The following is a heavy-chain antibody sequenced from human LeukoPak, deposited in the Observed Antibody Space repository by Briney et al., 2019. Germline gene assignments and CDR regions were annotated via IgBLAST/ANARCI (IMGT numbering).Heavy chain of an antibody. D-gene: IGHD3-16*02. V-gene: IGHV3-23*01. Sequence: GGSLRLSCAASGFTFSSYAMSWVRQAPGKGLEWVSGISGSGGSTYYTDSVKGRFTISRDNSKTTLYLQMNSLRAEDTAVYYCATRNDYVWGSYRYTDYWGQGTLVTVSS. J-gene: IGHJ4*02. CDR3: ATRNDYVWGSYRYTDY. CDR2: ISGSGGST. CDR1: GFTFSSYA.